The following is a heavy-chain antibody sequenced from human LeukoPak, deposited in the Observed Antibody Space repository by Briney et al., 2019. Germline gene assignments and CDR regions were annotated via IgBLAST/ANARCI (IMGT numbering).Heavy chain of an antibody. J-gene: IGHJ6*02. CDR1: GGTFSSYA. CDR3: ARDPVSPTGGHYGMDV. Sequence: SVKVSCKASGGTFSSYAISWVRPAPGQGLEWMGRIIPILGIANYAQKFQGRVTITADKSTSTAYMELSSLRSEDTAVYYCARDPVSPTGGHYGMDVWGQGTTVTVSS. CDR2: IIPILGIA. D-gene: IGHD1-1*01. V-gene: IGHV1-69*04.